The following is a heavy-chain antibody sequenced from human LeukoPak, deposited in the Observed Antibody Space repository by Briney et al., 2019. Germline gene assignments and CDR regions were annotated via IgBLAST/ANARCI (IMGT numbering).Heavy chain of an antibody. V-gene: IGHV3-11*01. D-gene: IGHD3-10*01. J-gene: IGHJ4*02. Sequence: PGGSLRLSCAASGFTFSDYYMSWTRQAPGKGLEWVSYITSSGSTIYYADSVKGRFTVSRDNAKNSLYLQMNSLRAEDTAVYYCARSLDTVIRGVILVWGQGTLVTVSS. CDR2: ITSSGSTI. CDR1: GFTFSDYY. CDR3: ARSLDTVIRGVILV.